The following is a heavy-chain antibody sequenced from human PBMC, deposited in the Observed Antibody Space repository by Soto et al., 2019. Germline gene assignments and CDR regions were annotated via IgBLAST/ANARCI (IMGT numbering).Heavy chain of an antibody. CDR1: GCTFRTYT. V-gene: IGHV3-21*01. J-gene: IGHJ6*02. D-gene: IGHD3-10*01. Sequence: EVQFVESGGGLVKPGGSLRLSCISSGCTFRTYTMNWVRQAPGKWLEWVSVIRGFSPYTFYAESVKGRFTISRDNAKNSLYLQMNSLRAEDTAVYYCARDRGYDAHDYYYNAMDVWGQGTTVTVSS. CDR2: IRGFSPYT. CDR3: ARDRGYDAHDYYYNAMDV.